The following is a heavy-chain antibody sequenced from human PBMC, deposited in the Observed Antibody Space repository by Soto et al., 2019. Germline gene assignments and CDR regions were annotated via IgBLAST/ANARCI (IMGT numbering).Heavy chain of an antibody. CDR1: GYTFTSYG. V-gene: IGHV1-18*01. J-gene: IGHJ4*02. CDR2: ISAYNGNK. Sequence: QVQLVQSGAEVKKPGASVKVSCKASGYTFTSYGISWVRQAPGQGLEWMGWISAYNGNKNYAQKLKGRVTITTATTTSTAYMELRSPSSDDTAVYYCTRYGDYPRDFDYWGQGTLVTVSS. D-gene: IGHD4-17*01. CDR3: TRYGDYPRDFDY.